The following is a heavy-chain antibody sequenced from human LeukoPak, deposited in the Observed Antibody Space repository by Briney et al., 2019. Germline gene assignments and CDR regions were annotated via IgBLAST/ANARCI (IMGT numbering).Heavy chain of an antibody. D-gene: IGHD5-18*01. CDR2: IGSNGGRA. Sequence: GRSLRLSCSAAGFTFSSYAMHWVRQAPGKGLEYVSVIGSNGGRAYYADSVKGRFTISRDNSENTLYLQMSSLRPDDTAVYYCVRGAIQLWKILDYWGQGTLVTVSS. V-gene: IGHV3-64D*09. CDR3: VRGAIQLWKILDY. J-gene: IGHJ4*02. CDR1: GFTFSSYA.